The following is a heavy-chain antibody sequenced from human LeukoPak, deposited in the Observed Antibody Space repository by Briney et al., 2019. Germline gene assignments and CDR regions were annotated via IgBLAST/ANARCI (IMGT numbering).Heavy chain of an antibody. CDR1: GGSISSYY. CDR3: ARVPRTGYSYGYSYYYGMDV. D-gene: IGHD5-18*01. J-gene: IGHJ6*02. V-gene: IGHV4-59*08. Sequence: SETLSLTCTVSGGSISSYYWSWIRQPPGKGLEWIGYIYYSGSTNYSPSLKSRVTISLDTSKNQFSLKLSSVTAADTAVYYCARVPRTGYSYGYSYYYGMDVWGQGTTVTVSS. CDR2: IYYSGST.